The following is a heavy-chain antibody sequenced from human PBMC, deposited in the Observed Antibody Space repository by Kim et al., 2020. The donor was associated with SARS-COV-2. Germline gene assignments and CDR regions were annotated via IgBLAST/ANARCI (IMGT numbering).Heavy chain of an antibody. CDR3: ARHDRATVTTVNWFDP. J-gene: IGHJ5*02. CDR2: IYYSGST. CDR1: GGSISSSSYY. Sequence: SETLSLTCTVSGGSISSSSYYWGWIRQPPGKGLEWIGSIYYSGSTYYNPSLKSRVTISVDTSKNQFSLKLSSVTAADTAVYYCARHDRATVTTVNWFDPWGQGTLVTVSS. V-gene: IGHV4-39*01. D-gene: IGHD4-17*01.